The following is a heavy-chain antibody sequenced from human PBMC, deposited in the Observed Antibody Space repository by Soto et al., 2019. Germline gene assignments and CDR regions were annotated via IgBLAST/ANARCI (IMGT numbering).Heavy chain of an antibody. CDR1: GFTFSYYY. Sequence: GGSLRLSCAGSGFTFSYYYMSWVRQAPGKGLEWVSYLSSSGSTRYYADPVKGRFTISRDNVNNSLYLQMTSLRAEDTAVYYCARAATIVAHIDYWGQGALVTVSS. D-gene: IGHD5-12*01. CDR2: LSSSGSTR. CDR3: ARAATIVAHIDY. V-gene: IGHV3-11*01. J-gene: IGHJ4*02.